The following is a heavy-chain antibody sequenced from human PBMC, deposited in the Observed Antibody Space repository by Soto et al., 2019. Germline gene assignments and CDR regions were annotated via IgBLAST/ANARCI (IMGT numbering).Heavy chain of an antibody. CDR3: ARRALMVATYYYYDVMAF. V-gene: IGHV4-39*01. Sequence: STTFFPSWTCQHTVKGLEWIGSIHYSVSAYYNPSLKSRVTISVDTSKNQFSLKLSSVTAADTAVYYCARRALMVATYYYYDVMAFWAQWTTVTVS. CDR2: IHYSVSA. J-gene: IGHJ6*02. CDR1: STTFF. D-gene: IGHD2-8*01.